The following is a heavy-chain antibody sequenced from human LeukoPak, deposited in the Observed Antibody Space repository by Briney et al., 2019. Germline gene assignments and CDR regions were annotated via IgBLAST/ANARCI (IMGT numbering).Heavy chain of an antibody. CDR2: ISGSGGST. V-gene: IGHV3-23*01. CDR1: GFTISSYA. CDR3: AKNLAYCSYYMYV. J-gene: IGHJ6*03. Sequence: GGSLTLSCAASGFTISSYAMSWVRQAPGQGLERVSAISGSGGSTYYADSVHGRFTTSTDNSKNKLYLVMMSPRADDTALYYSAKNLAYCSYYMYVWRKASTVT.